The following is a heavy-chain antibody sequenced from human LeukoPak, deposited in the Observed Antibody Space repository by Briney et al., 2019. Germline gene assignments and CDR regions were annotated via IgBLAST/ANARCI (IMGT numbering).Heavy chain of an antibody. Sequence: GASLRLSCGASGFTFSSYAMSWVRQAPGKGLEWVSAISGSGGSTYYADSVKGRFTISRDNSKNTLYLQMNSLRAEDTAVYYCAKDQGDYYDSSGYYLDAFDIWGQGTMVTVSS. CDR1: GFTFSSYA. CDR3: AKDQGDYYDSSGYYLDAFDI. D-gene: IGHD3-22*01. V-gene: IGHV3-23*01. J-gene: IGHJ3*02. CDR2: ISGSGGST.